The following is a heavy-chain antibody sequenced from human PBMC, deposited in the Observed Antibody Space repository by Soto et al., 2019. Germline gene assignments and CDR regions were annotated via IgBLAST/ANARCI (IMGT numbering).Heavy chain of an antibody. J-gene: IGHJ6*02. CDR1: GFSLSSSGVG. V-gene: IGHV2-5*02. Sequence: QITLKESGPTLVKPTQTLTLTCTFSGFSLSSSGVGVAWIRQPPGKALEWLALIYWDDDKRYSPSLKTRLTVTKDTSNDQAVLTMTNMDPVDTATYYGAHDSSGYYGMDVWGQGTTVTVSS. CDR2: IYWDDDK. CDR3: AHDSSGYYGMDV. D-gene: IGHD6-6*01.